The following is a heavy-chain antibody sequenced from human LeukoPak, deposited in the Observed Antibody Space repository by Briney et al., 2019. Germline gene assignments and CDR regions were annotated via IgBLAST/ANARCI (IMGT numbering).Heavy chain of an antibody. CDR3: AGERGEEYSSGWYKRNYFDN. D-gene: IGHD6-19*01. J-gene: IGHJ4*02. V-gene: IGHV4-39*07. Sequence: PSETLSLTCTVSGDSFSSVTDYWAWIRQPPGKGLEWIASSDYSGGTYYNPSLESRVAISADMSKNQFSLKLTSVTGADTAVYYCAGERGEEYSSGWYKRNYFDNWGQGIRVTVSS. CDR1: GDSFSSVTDY. CDR2: SDYSGGT.